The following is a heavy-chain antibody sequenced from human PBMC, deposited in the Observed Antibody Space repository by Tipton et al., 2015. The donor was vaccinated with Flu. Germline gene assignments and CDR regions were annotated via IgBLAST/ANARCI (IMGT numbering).Heavy chain of an antibody. D-gene: IGHD6-6*01. V-gene: IGHV3-11*01. CDR1: GFTFSDYY. Sequence: SLRLSCAASGFTFSDYYMSWIRQAPGKGLEWVSYISSSGSTIYYADSVKGRFTISRDNAKNSLYLQMNSLRAEDTAVYYCARGEQLVQKRFYYYSMDVWGQGTTVTVSS. J-gene: IGHJ6*02. CDR3: ARGEQLVQKRFYYYSMDV. CDR2: ISSSGSTI.